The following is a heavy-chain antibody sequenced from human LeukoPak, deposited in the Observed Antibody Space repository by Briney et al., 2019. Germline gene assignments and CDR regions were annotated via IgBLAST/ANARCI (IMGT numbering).Heavy chain of an antibody. J-gene: IGHJ4*02. V-gene: IGHV1-8*01. CDR2: MKSNSGDT. CDR3: AGGEYSSSWYPFDY. CDR1: GYTFTGYD. D-gene: IGHD6-13*01. Sequence: GASVKVSCKTSGYTFTGYDINWVRQAPGQGLEWMGWMKSNSGDTHFAQKFQGRVTMTRNTSISTAFMELSSLRSEDTAVYYCAGGEYSSSWYPFDYWGQGSLVTVSS.